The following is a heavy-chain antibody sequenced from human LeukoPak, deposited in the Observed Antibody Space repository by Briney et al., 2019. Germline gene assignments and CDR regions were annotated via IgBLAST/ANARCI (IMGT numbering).Heavy chain of an antibody. D-gene: IGHD5-18*01. Sequence: GGSLRLSCTASGFTFSSFAMNWVRQAPGRGLEWVSAISASGDSTYYADSVKGRCTISRDNSNNTLYLQMNSLRYEDTAVYYCARSGDTTVATGYFDYWGQGTLVTVSS. CDR1: GFTFSSFA. V-gene: IGHV3-23*01. CDR2: ISASGDST. J-gene: IGHJ4*02. CDR3: ARSGDTTVATGYFDY.